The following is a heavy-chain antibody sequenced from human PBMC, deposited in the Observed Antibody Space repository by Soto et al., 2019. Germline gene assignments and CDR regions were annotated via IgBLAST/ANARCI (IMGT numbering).Heavy chain of an antibody. V-gene: IGHV4-4*07. CDR1: GGSISNYF. CDR2: IDNSGST. J-gene: IGHJ4*02. Sequence: SETLSLTCTVSGGSISNYFCNWIRQPAGKGLEWIGRIDNSGSTNYNPSLKSRITMSADTSRNQFSLKLNSVTAADTAVYYCARGGQDFWSGPFDDWGQGALVT. CDR3: ARGGQDFWSGPFDD. D-gene: IGHD3-3*01.